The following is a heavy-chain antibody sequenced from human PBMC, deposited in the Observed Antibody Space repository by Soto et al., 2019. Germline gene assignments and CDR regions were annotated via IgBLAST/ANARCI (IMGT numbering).Heavy chain of an antibody. V-gene: IGHV3-30-3*01. D-gene: IGHD2-21*01. CDR1: GFTFSIYA. CDR3: AREYSDGWFDP. J-gene: IGHJ5*02. CDR2: ISYDGSNK. Sequence: ESGGGVVQPGRSLRLSCAASGFTFSIYAMHWVRQAPGKGLEWVAVISYDGSNKYYADSVKGRFTISRDNSKNTVYLQMSSLRAEDSAVYYCAREYSDGWFDPWGQGTLVTVSS.